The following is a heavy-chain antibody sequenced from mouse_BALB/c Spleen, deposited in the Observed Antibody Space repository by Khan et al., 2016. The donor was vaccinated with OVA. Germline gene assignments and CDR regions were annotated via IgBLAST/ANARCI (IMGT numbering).Heavy chain of an antibody. CDR1: GYTFTNYG. CDR3: ARPPYFSNPLAN. D-gene: IGHD2-10*01. J-gene: IGHJ4*01. V-gene: IGHV9-3-1*01. CDR2: INTYTGET. Sequence: QIQLVQSGPELKKPGETVKISCKASGYTFTNYGMNWVKQSPGKVLKWMGWINTYTGETTYADDFKGRFAFSLETSASTAYLQINNLKNEDTPTYFCARPPYFSNPLANWGQETSVSVPS.